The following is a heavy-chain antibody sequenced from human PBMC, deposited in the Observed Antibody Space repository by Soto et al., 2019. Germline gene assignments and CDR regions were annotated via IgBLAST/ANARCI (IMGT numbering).Heavy chain of an antibody. CDR3: ARGVKLAYCGGDCYTPYWYFDL. J-gene: IGHJ2*01. V-gene: IGHV3-64*01. CDR1: GFTFSSYA. Sequence: GGSLRLSCAASGFTFSSYAMHWVRQAPGKGLEYVSAISSNGGSTYYANSVKGGFTISRDNSKNTLYLQMGSLRAEDMAVYYCARGVKLAYCGGDCYTPYWYFDLWGRGTLVTVSS. CDR2: ISSNGGST. D-gene: IGHD2-21*02.